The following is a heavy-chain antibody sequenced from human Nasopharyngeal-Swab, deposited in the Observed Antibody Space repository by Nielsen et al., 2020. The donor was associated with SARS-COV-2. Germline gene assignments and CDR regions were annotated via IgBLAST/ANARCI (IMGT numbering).Heavy chain of an antibody. D-gene: IGHD3-16*01. CDR2: INVDGSSI. J-gene: IGHJ3*02. CDR1: GFTFSSYS. CDR3: TRNHLGLGI. V-gene: IGHV3-74*01. Sequence: GESLKISCVASGFTFSSYSMYWVRQAPGQGLVCVSQINVDGSSINCADSVEGRFTTSRDNAKNTLYLQMNSLRAEDTAVYYCTRNHLGLGIWGQGTVVTVSS.